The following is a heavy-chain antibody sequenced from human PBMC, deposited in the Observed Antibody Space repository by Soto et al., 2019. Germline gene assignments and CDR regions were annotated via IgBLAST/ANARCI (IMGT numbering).Heavy chain of an antibody. Sequence: QLQLQESGSGLVKPSQTLSLTCAVSGGSITSGGYSWSWIRQPPGQGLELIGYIYHSGNTYYNPSLKSRVTISVERSKNQFSLKLSSVTAADTAVYYCARGGKTVTTFDYWGQGTLVTVSS. CDR3: ARGGKTVTTFDY. J-gene: IGHJ4*02. CDR2: IYHSGNT. CDR1: GGSITSGGYS. D-gene: IGHD4-17*01. V-gene: IGHV4-30-2*01.